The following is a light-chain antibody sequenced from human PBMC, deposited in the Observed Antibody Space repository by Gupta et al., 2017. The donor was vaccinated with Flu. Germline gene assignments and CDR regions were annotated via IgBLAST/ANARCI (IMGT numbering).Light chain of an antibody. CDR2: AAS. J-gene: IGKJ4*01. CDR3: QQLNGFPLT. V-gene: IGKV1-9*01. Sequence: DIQLTQSPSFLSASVGDRLTITCRASQGISSYLAWYQQVPGKAPKVLIYAASTLQSGVSSRFSGSGSGTEFTLTISSLQPEDVATYYCQQLNGFPLTFGGGTKVEIK. CDR1: QGISSY.